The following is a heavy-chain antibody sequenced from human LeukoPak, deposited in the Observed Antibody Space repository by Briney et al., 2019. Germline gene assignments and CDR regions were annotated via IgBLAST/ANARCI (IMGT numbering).Heavy chain of an antibody. D-gene: IGHD4-17*01. CDR1: GGSVSNGYYY. CDR3: ARAPQPTSYGDYGKRYFDL. Sequence: SETLSLTCTVSGGSVSNGYYYWSWIRQPPGTGLEWIGYIFHSGSINNNPSLKSRVTISVDTSKKQFSLKLTSVTAADTAVYYCARAPQPTSYGDYGKRYFDLWGRGTLVTVSS. J-gene: IGHJ2*01. CDR2: IFHSGSI. V-gene: IGHV4-61*01.